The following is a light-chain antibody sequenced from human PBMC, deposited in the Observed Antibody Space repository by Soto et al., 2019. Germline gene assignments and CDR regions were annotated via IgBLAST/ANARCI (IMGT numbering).Light chain of an antibody. CDR3: QQYGPTPMYT. CDR1: QSVSTNY. CDR2: DAS. J-gene: IGKJ2*01. Sequence: EIVLTQSPGTLSLSPGERATLSCRASQSVSTNYLGWYQQKPGQAPSLLIYDASSRATGIPDRFSSSASGTDVTATISSLEHEDFAVYYCQQYGPTPMYTFGQGTNLEIK. V-gene: IGKV3-20*01.